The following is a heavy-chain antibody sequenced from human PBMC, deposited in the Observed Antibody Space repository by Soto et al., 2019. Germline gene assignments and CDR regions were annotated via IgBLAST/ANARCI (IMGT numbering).Heavy chain of an antibody. V-gene: IGHV3-30*18. CDR3: AKDLKVYSNMYGRDV. J-gene: IGHJ6*02. CDR2: ISYDGSNK. CDR1: GFTFSSYG. Sequence: QVQLVESGGGVVQPGRSLRLSCAASGFTFSSYGMHWVRQAPGKGLEWVAVISYDGSNKYYADSVKGRFTISRDNSKNTLYLQMNSLRAEDTAVYYCAKDLKVYSNMYGRDVWGQGTTVTVSS. D-gene: IGHD4-4*01.